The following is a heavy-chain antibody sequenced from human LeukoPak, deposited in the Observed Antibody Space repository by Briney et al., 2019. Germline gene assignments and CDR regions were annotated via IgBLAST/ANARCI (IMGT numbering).Heavy chain of an antibody. D-gene: IGHD3-9*01. Sequence: PGGSLRLSCAASGFTFSSYAMHWVRQAPGKGLEWVAVISYDGSNKYYADSVKGRFTISRDNSKNTLYLQMNSLRAEDTAVYYCARASVPSYDILTGYYIGESHPFDYWGQGSLVTVSS. J-gene: IGHJ4*02. V-gene: IGHV3-30-3*01. CDR1: GFTFSSYA. CDR2: ISYDGSNK. CDR3: ARASVPSYDILTGYYIGESHPFDY.